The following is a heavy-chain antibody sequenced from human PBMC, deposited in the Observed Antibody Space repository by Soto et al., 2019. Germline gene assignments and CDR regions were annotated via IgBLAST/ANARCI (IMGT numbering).Heavy chain of an antibody. D-gene: IGHD6-19*01. CDR2: IYYSGST. CDR1: GGSISSYY. J-gene: IGHJ6*02. CDR3: ARVAGIAVAASTHYYYGMDV. V-gene: IGHV4-59*01. Sequence: SETLSLTCTVSGGSISSYYWSWIRQPPGKGLEWIGYIYYSGSTNYNPSLKSRVTISVDTSKNQFSLKLSSVTAADTAVYYCARVAGIAVAASTHYYYGMDVWGQGTTVTVSS.